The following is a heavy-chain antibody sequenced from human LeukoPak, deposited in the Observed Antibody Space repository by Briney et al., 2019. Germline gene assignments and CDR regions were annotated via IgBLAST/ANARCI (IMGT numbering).Heavy chain of an antibody. J-gene: IGHJ4*02. CDR2: INHSGST. Sequence: SETLSLTCAVYGGPFSGYYWSCIRQPPGKRVEWIGEINHSGSTNYNPSLKSRVTLSVDTSKCQFSLKLSSVTAADTAVYYCARVMSTSFDYWGQGTLVTVSS. CDR1: GGPFSGYY. D-gene: IGHD3-16*01. V-gene: IGHV4-34*01. CDR3: ARVMSTSFDY.